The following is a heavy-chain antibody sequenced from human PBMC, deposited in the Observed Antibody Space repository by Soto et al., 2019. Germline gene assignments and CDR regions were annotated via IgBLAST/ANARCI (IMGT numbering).Heavy chain of an antibody. CDR2: ISGSGAST. J-gene: IGHJ4*02. CDR3: AKAHQFRVVAHLDY. Sequence: EVQLLESGGGLVQPGGSLRLSCAASGFRFVSYTMSWVRQAPGKGLEWVSGISGSGASTYYADSVKGRFTISRDKSRNTLYLQMNSLRAEDTAVYYCAKAHQFRVVAHLDYWGQGTLVTVSS. CDR1: GFRFVSYT. D-gene: IGHD3-22*01. V-gene: IGHV3-23*01.